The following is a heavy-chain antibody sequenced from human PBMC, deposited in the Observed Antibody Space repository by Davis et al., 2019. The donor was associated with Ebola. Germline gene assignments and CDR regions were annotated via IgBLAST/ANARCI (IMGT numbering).Heavy chain of an antibody. Sequence: GGSLRLSCSASGFTFSSYAMHWVRQAPGKGLEYVSAISSNGGSTYYADSVKGRFTISRDNSKNTLYLQMSSLTAEDTAVYYCVKDLYSSGWYGDYWGQGTLVTVSS. CDR2: ISSNGGST. CDR1: GFTFSSYA. D-gene: IGHD6-19*01. J-gene: IGHJ4*02. CDR3: VKDLYSSGWYGDY. V-gene: IGHV3-64D*08.